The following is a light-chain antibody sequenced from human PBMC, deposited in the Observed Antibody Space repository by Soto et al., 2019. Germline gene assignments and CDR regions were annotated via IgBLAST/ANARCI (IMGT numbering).Light chain of an antibody. J-gene: IGLJ1*01. CDR3: QSYDSSLSGYV. CDR1: SSNIGAGYD. Sequence: QSLLTQPPSVSGAPGQRVTISCTGSSSNIGAGYDVHWYQQFPGTAPKLLIYGNSDRPSGVPDRFSGSKSGTSASLAITGLQAEDEADYYCQSYDSSLSGYVFGTGTKVTVL. CDR2: GNS. V-gene: IGLV1-40*01.